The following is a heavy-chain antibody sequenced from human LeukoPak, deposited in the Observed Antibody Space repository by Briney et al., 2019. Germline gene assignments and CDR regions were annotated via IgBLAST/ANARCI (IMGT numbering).Heavy chain of an antibody. CDR2: IYHSGST. J-gene: IGHJ4*02. CDR3: ARVLHNHYSGSTFGSSYFDS. D-gene: IGHD5-18*01. Sequence: PSETLSLTCAVSGASISSSNWWSWVRQPPGKGLEWIGEIYHSGSTNYNPSLKSRVTISVDKSKNRFSLKLSSVTAADTAAYYCARVLHNHYSGSTFGSSYFDSWGQGTLVTVSS. V-gene: IGHV4-4*02. CDR1: GASISSSNW.